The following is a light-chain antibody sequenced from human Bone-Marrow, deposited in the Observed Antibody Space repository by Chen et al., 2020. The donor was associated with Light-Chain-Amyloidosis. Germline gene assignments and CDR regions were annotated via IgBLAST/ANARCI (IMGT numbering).Light chain of an antibody. J-gene: IGLJ3*02. Sequence: SSVLTPPCSVSVAPGQTATIACGGNNIGSTSVHWYQQTPGQAPLLVVYDDSDRPSGIPERLSGSNSGNTATLTISRVEAGDEADYYCQVWDRSSDRPVFGGGTKLTVL. CDR3: QVWDRSSDRPV. CDR2: DDS. CDR1: NIGSTS. V-gene: IGLV3-21*02.